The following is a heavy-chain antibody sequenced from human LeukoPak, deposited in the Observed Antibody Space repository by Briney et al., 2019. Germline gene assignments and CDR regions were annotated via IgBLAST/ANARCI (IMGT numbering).Heavy chain of an antibody. D-gene: IGHD3-22*01. CDR3: ARVGYDSSGYHPGAFDI. Sequence: SVKVSCKASGGTFSSYAISWVRQAPGQGLEWMGRIIPIFGTANYAQKFQGRVTITTDESTSTAYMELSSLRSEDTAVYYCARVGYDSSGYHPGAFDIWGQGTMVIVSS. J-gene: IGHJ3*02. V-gene: IGHV1-69*05. CDR2: IIPIFGTA. CDR1: GGTFSSYA.